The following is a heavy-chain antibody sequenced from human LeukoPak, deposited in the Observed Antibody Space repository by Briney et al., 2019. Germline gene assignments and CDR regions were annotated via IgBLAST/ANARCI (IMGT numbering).Heavy chain of an antibody. J-gene: IGHJ5*02. CDR2: ISSSSSTI. Sequence: GGSLRLSCAASGFTFSNYEMNWVRQAPGKGLEWVSYISSSSSTIYYADSVKGRFTISRDNAKNSLYLQMNSLRAEDTAVYYCARDGQGFDPWGQGTLVTVSS. CDR3: ARDGQGFDP. CDR1: GFTFSNYE. V-gene: IGHV3-48*01.